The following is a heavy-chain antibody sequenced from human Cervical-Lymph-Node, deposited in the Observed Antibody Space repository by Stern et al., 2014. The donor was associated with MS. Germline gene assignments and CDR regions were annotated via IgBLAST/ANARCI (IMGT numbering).Heavy chain of an antibody. J-gene: IGHJ4*02. V-gene: IGHV1-2*02. CDR3: ARDLASATAPGDF. D-gene: IGHD6-13*01. CDR2: INPNSGRT. CDR1: GYTFTGYY. Sequence: QVQMGQSGGEVKKPGASMKVSCKASGYTFTGYYMFWVRQAPGQGLEWMGWINPNSGRTNYAQKFQGRVTMTRDTSINTAYMELNRLTFDDTAVYYCARDLASATAPGDFWGQGTLVTVSS.